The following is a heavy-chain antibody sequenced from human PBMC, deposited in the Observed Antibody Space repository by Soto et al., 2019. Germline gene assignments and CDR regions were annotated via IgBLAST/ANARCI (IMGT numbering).Heavy chain of an antibody. CDR2: INPFNQNT. Sequence: QVQLVQSGAEVKKPGASVKVSCKASNYAFSSFGISWMRQAPGQGLEWMGWINPFNQNTNYAQNLHGRVTMTTDTSTGTAYMELRSLRSDDTAVYFCARDPFYSGNNLHVGFFDSWGKGTLVTVST. CDR1: NYAFSSFG. J-gene: IGHJ4*02. CDR3: ARDPFYSGNNLHVGFFDS. D-gene: IGHD1-26*01. V-gene: IGHV1-18*01.